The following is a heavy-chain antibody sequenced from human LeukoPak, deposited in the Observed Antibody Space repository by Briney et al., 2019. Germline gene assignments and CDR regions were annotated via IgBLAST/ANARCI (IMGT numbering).Heavy chain of an antibody. CDR1: GFTFGDYG. J-gene: IGHJ4*02. CDR3: ARGSRYDSSGYYVY. CDR2: INSDGSST. D-gene: IGHD3-22*01. V-gene: IGHV3-74*01. Sequence: GGSLRLSCAASGFTFGDYGMSWVRQAPGKGLVWVSRINSDGSSTTYADSVKGRFTISRDNAKNTLYLQMNSLRAEDTAVYHCARGSRYDSSGYYVYWGQGTLVTVSS.